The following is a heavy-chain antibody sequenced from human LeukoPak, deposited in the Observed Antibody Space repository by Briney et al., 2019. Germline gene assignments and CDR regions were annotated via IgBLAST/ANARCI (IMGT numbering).Heavy chain of an antibody. CDR3: ARDSAGYSYGLRYYYGMDV. J-gene: IGHJ6*02. V-gene: IGHV3-23*01. CDR2: ISGSGGST. D-gene: IGHD5-18*01. CDR1: GFTFSSYA. Sequence: PGGSLRLSCAASGFTFSSYAMSWVRQAPGKGLEWVSAISGSGGSTYYADSVKGRFTISRDNSKNTLYLQMNSLRAEDTAVYYCARDSAGYSYGLRYYYGMDVWGQGTTVTVSS.